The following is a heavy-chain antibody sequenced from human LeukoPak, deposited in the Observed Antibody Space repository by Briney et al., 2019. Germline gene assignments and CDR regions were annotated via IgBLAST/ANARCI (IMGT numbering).Heavy chain of an antibody. CDR3: TRDQHIVVVIAEDEAFDI. CDR1: GFTFGDYA. J-gene: IGHJ3*02. Sequence: GGSLRLSCTASGFTFGDYAMSWVRQAPGKGLEWVGFIRSKAYGGTTEYAASVKGRFTISREDSKGIAYLQMNSLKTEDTAVYYCTRDQHIVVVIAEDEAFDIWGQGTMVTVSS. D-gene: IGHD2-21*01. V-gene: IGHV3-49*04. CDR2: IRSKAYGGTT.